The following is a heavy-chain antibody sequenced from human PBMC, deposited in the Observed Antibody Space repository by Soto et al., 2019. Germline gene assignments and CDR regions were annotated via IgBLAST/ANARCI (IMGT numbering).Heavy chain of an antibody. J-gene: IGHJ4*02. D-gene: IGHD3-22*01. CDR1: GSSFAGYW. V-gene: IGHV5-10-1*01. CDR3: ARQIYDSDTGPNFQYSFDS. CDR2: IDPSDSQT. Sequence: GESLKISCKGSGSSFAGYWITGVRQKTGQGIAWMGRIDPSDSQTYYSPSFRGHVTISVTKSITTVFLQWSSMRASDTAMYYCARQIYDSDTGPNFQYSFDSWGQGTPVTVSS.